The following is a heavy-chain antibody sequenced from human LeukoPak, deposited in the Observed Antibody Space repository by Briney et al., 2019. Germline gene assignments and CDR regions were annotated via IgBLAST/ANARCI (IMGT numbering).Heavy chain of an antibody. Sequence: AGGSLRLSCATSGFTFSRFSMRWVRQAPGKGLEWASSIYFTGNHISYADSVKGRFTISRDNANNPVYLQMNGLRAEDTAVYYCAREFSTVGNFDYWGQGTLVTVSS. CDR3: AREFSTVGNFDY. CDR1: GFTFSRFS. J-gene: IGHJ4*02. V-gene: IGHV3-21*01. CDR2: IYFTGNHI. D-gene: IGHD3-3*02.